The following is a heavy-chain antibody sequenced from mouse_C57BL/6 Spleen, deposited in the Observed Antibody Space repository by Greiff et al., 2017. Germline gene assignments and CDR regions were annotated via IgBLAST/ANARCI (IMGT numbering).Heavy chain of an antibody. J-gene: IGHJ4*01. V-gene: IGHV5-17*01. CDR2: ISSGSSTI. CDR3: SWKDYYAMDY. CDR1: GFTFSDYG. Sequence: EVQLVESGGGLVKPGGSLKLSCAASGFTFSDYGMHWVRQAPEKGLEWVAYISSGSSTIYYADKVKGRFTISSVNAKNTLFMQMSSLRSEDTAMYYCSWKDYYAMDYWGQGTSVTVSS.